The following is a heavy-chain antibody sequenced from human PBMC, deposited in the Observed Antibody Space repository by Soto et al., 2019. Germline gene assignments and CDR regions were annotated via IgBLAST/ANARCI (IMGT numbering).Heavy chain of an antibody. CDR2: MYNSGTS. CDR3: ARRLGGSSAFDF. Sequence: QVQLQESGPGLLKPSQTLSLTCSGSGGSISSGTYYWSWIRHRPGKGLQWIGYMYNSGTSSYSPSLKSRSVLSVDTSKNQFSLKLTSVTAADTDTYFCARRLGGSSAFDFWGLGILVTVFS. V-gene: IGHV4-31*06. J-gene: IGHJ4*01. D-gene: IGHD2-15*01. CDR1: GGSISSGTYY.